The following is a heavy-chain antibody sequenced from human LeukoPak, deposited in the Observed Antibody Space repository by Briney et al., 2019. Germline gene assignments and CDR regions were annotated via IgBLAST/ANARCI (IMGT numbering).Heavy chain of an antibody. Sequence: GGSLRLSCAASGLTFSGSAMHLVRQASGKGLEWVGRIRTKANSYATEYAASVKGRFTISRDDSKNTAYLQMNSLKTEDTAVYYCTLTYYYDSGDYYYFDFWGQGTLVTVSS. CDR1: GLTFSGSA. V-gene: IGHV3-73*01. J-gene: IGHJ4*02. D-gene: IGHD3-22*01. CDR2: IRTKANSYAT. CDR3: TLTYYYDSGDYYYFDF.